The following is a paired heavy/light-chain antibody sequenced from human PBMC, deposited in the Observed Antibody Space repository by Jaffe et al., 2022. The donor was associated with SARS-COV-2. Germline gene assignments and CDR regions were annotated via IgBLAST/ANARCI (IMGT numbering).Light chain of an antibody. CDR1: QSISSF. Sequence: DIQMTQSPSSLSASVGDRVTITCRASQSISSFLNWYQLKPGKAPKLLIYASSTLQSGVPSRFTGSGFGTDFTLTISSLQPEDFATYYCQQSYTTPATFGPGTTVDFK. CDR3: QQSYTTPAT. CDR2: ASS. V-gene: IGKV1-39*01. J-gene: IGKJ3*01.
Heavy chain of an antibody. CDR1: GYSISHGYY. CDR2: VNYGGST. D-gene: IGHD3-10*01. J-gene: IGHJ5*02. V-gene: IGHV4-38-2*02. Sequence: QMQLQESGPGLVKPSETLSLTCTVSGYSISHGYYWGWIRRPPGKGLEWIGSVNYGGSTYYNPSLKSRVSISLDTSKNQFSLKVNSATAADTAVYYCMRDGGSGSYSNWFDPWGQGTLVTVSS. CDR3: MRDGGSGSYSNWFDP.